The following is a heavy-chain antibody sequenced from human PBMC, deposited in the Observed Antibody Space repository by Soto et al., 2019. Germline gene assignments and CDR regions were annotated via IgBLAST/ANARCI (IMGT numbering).Heavy chain of an antibody. CDR1: EFTFISSF. J-gene: IGHJ4*02. D-gene: IGHD6-19*01. V-gene: IGHV3-7*03. CDR2: INQDGSGT. Sequence: VGSLRLSCIASEFTFISSFMGWVRQAPGKGLEWVANINQDGSGTYYVDSVKGRFTISRDNAKNSLCLQMNSLRAEDTAVYYCARYFRGSGRYFFDHWGQGTLVTVSS. CDR3: ARYFRGSGRYFFDH.